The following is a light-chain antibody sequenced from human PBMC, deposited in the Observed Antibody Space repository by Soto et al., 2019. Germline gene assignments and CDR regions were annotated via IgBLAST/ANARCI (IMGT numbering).Light chain of an antibody. J-gene: IGKJ3*01. CDR1: QAISRY. V-gene: IGKV1-9*01. CDR3: QQLNTYPLFT. Sequence: DIQLTQSPSFLSASVGDRVTITCRASQAISRYLAWYQQKAGKAPKLLIYAASTLQKGVPSRFSGSGSGTEFTLTISSLQPDDFATYYCQQLNTYPLFTFGPGNEVDI. CDR2: AAS.